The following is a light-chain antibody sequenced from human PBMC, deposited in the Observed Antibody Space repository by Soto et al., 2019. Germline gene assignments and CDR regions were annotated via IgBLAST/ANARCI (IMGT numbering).Light chain of an antibody. CDR1: SGSIASNY. CDR2: EDN. Sequence: NFMLTQPHSVSESPGKTVTISCTRSSGSIASNYVQWYQQRPGSAPTTVIYEDNQRPSGVPDRFSGSIDSSSNSASLTISGLKTEDEADYYCQSHDSSNQVFGTGTKLTVL. J-gene: IGLJ1*01. CDR3: QSHDSSNQV. V-gene: IGLV6-57*03.